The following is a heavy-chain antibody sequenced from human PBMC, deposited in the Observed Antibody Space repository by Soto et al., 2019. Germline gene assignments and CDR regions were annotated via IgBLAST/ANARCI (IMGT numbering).Heavy chain of an antibody. CDR3: ARAGSYRFDY. D-gene: IGHD3-10*01. Sequence: GGSLRLSCVGSGFSFSSYWVHWVRQPPGKGLEWVSRINAGGMSISYADSVKGRFTISRDNAKNTLYLQMDGLGVDDTAVYYCARAGSYRFDYWGLGTLVTVSS. CDR2: INAGGMSI. V-gene: IGHV3-74*01. J-gene: IGHJ4*02. CDR1: GFSFSSYW.